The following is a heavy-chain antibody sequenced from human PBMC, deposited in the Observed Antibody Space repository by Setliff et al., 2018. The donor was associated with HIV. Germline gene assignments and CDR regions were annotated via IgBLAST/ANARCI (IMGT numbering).Heavy chain of an antibody. J-gene: IGHJ5*02. CDR1: GGSMNIHY. CDR3: ARDNPSAHWFDP. CDR2: IYYSGST. V-gene: IGHV4-59*11. Sequence: SETLSLTCTFSGGSMNIHYWSWIRQPPGKGLEWIGSIYYSGSTNYNPSLKSRVTISVDTSKNQFSLKLSSVTAADTAVYSCARDNPSAHWFDPWGQGTLVTVSS.